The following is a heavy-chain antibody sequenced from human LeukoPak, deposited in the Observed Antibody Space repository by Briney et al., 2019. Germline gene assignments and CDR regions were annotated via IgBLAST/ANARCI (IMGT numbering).Heavy chain of an antibody. D-gene: IGHD3-22*01. CDR2: INPSGGST. CDR3: ARPPPLYDSSGMSLPGRY. CDR1: GYTFTSYY. J-gene: IGHJ4*02. Sequence: ASVKVSCKASGYTFTSYYMHWVRQAPGQGLEWMGIINPSGGSTSYAQKFQGRVTMTRDTSTSTVYMELSSLRSEDTAVYYCARPPPLYDSSGMSLPGRYWGQGTLVTVSS. V-gene: IGHV1-46*01.